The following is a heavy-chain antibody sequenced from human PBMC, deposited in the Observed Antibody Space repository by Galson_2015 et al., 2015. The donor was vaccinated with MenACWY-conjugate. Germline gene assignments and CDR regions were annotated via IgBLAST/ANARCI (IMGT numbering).Heavy chain of an antibody. CDR1: GFTFSSYW. D-gene: IGHD3-22*01. Sequence: SLRLSCAASGFTFSSYWMSWVRQAPGKGLEWVANIKQDGSEKYYVDSVKGRFTISRDNAKNSLYLQMNSLRAEDTAVYYCARGDYYDSSDFNDAFDIWGQGTMVTVSS. CDR3: ARGDYYDSSDFNDAFDI. J-gene: IGHJ3*02. V-gene: IGHV3-7*03. CDR2: IKQDGSEK.